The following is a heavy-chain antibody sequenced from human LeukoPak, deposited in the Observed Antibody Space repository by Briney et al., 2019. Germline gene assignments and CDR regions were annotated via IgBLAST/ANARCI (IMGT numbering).Heavy chain of an antibody. V-gene: IGHV1-2*02. CDR1: GYTFRDYG. J-gene: IGHJ4*02. CDR3: ARGGDIVVVPAAIDFDY. D-gene: IGHD2-2*01. CDR2: INPNSGGT. Sequence: ASVKVSCKTSGYTFRDYGITWVRQAPGQGLEWMGWINPNSGGTNYAQKFQGRVTMTRDTSISTAYMELSRLRSDDTAVYYCARGGDIVVVPAAIDFDYWGQGTLVTVSS.